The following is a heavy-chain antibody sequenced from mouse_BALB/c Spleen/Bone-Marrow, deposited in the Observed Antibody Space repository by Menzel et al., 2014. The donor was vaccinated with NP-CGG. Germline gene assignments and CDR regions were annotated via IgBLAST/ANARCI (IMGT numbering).Heavy chain of an antibody. V-gene: IGHV12-1-1*01. Sequence: QVQLQQSGPAVIKPSQSLSLTCIVSGFSITSSSYCWHWIRQPPGKGFEWMGRICYEGSIYYSPSIKSRSTIARNTSLNKFFIQLSAVTNEDTAMYYCSREKWVRQTYYFDYWGQGTTLTVSS. CDR2: ICYEGS. D-gene: IGHD2-14*01. J-gene: IGHJ2*01. CDR3: SREKWVRQTYYFDY. CDR1: GFSITSSSYC.